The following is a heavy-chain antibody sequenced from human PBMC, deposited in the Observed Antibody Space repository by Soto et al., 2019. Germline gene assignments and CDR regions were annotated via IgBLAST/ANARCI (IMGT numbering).Heavy chain of an antibody. J-gene: IGHJ4*02. CDR1: GFTFSNAW. CDR3: KAGPYDFWSGGEVDY. Sequence: EVQLVESGGGLVKPGGSLRLSCAASGFTFSNAWMSWVRQAPGKGLEWVGRIKSETDGGTTDYAAPVKGRFTISRDDSKNTLYLQMNSLTTEDTAVYYCKAGPYDFWSGGEVDYWGQGTLVTVSS. CDR2: IKSETDGGTT. V-gene: IGHV3-15*01. D-gene: IGHD3-3*01.